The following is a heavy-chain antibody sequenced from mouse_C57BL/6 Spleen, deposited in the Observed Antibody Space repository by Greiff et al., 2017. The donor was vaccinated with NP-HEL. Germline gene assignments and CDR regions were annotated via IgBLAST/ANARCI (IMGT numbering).Heavy chain of an antibody. V-gene: IGHV5-15*01. CDR3: ARQYYYGSSYDAMDY. J-gene: IGHJ4*01. CDR1: GFTFSDYG. D-gene: IGHD1-1*01. Sequence: DVKLVESGGGLVQPGGSLKLSCAASGFTFSDYGMAWVRQAPRKGPEWVAFISNLAYSIYYADTVTGRFTISRANAKNTLYLEMSSLRSEDTAMYYCARQYYYGSSYDAMDYWGQGTSVTVSS. CDR2: ISNLAYSI.